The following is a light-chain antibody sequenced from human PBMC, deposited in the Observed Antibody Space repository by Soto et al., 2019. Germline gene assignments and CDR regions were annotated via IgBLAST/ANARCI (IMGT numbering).Light chain of an antibody. CDR3: QTWGTGILV. J-gene: IGLJ2*01. V-gene: IGLV4-69*01. CDR2: LNSDGSH. Sequence: QSVLTQSPSASASLGASVKLTCTLSSVHSSYAIAWHQQQPEKGPRYLMKLNSDGSHSRGDGIPDRFSGSSSGAERYRTISGLQSEDEADYYCQTWGTGILVFGGGTKLTVL. CDR1: SVHSSYA.